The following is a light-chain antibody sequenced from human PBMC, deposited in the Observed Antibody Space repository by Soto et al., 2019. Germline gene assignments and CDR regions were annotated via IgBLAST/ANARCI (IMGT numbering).Light chain of an antibody. Sequence: IQMTQSPSTLSASFVDIVTISFRASQDIRSDLGWYQQRPGKAPNLLIYATSSLQSGVPSRFSGSGSGTDFTLTISSLQPEDFATYYCLQDYNYPLTFGGGTKVDIK. CDR1: QDIRSD. CDR2: ATS. V-gene: IGKV1-6*02. CDR3: LQDYNYPLT. J-gene: IGKJ4*01.